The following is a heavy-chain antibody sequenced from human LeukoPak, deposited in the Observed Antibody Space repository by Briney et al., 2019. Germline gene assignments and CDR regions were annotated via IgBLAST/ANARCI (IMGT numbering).Heavy chain of an antibody. CDR1: GFTFSSYS. CDR3: ARDNLGWRDYYDSSGYYFDY. D-gene: IGHD3-22*01. Sequence: GGSLRLSCAASGFTFSSYSMNWVRQAPGKGLEWVSSISSSSSYIYYADSVKGRFTISRDNAKNSLYLQMNSLRAEDTAVYYCARDNLGWRDYYDSSGYYFDYWGQGTLVTVSS. V-gene: IGHV3-21*01. CDR2: ISSSSSYI. J-gene: IGHJ4*02.